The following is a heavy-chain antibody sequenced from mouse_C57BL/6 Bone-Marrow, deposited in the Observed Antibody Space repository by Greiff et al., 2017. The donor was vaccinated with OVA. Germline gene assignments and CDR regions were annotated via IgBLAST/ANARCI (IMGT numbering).Heavy chain of an antibody. CDR3: TRYDYDGPYAMDY. Sequence: EVKLVESGEGLVKPGGSLKLPCAASGFTFSSYAMSWVRQTPEKRLEWVAYISSGGDYIYYADTVKGRFTISRDNARNTLYLQMSSLKSEDTVMYYCTRYDYDGPYAMDYWGQGTSVTVSS. CDR1: GFTFSSYA. D-gene: IGHD2-4*01. V-gene: IGHV5-9-1*02. CDR2: ISSGGDYI. J-gene: IGHJ4*01.